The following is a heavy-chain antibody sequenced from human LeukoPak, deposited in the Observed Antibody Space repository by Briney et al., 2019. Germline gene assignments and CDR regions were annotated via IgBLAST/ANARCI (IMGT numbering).Heavy chain of an antibody. D-gene: IGHD6-19*01. J-gene: IGHJ4*02. V-gene: IGHV3-30*18. CDR1: GFTFSSYG. CDR3: AKDSVAGPVKYYFDY. CDR2: ISYDGSNK. Sequence: PGGSLRLSCAASGFTFSSYGMHWVRQAPGKGLEWVAVISYDGSNKYYADSVKGRFTISRDNSKNTLYLQVNSLRAEDTAVYYCAKDSVAGPVKYYFDYWGQGTLVTVSS.